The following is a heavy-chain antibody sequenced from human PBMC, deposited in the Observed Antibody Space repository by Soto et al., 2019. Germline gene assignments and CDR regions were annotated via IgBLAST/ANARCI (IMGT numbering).Heavy chain of an antibody. J-gene: IGHJ4*02. CDR3: AKVRVGIDVDFDY. D-gene: IGHD2-21*01. CDR1: GFTLSSYA. CDR2: ISDSGGST. V-gene: IGHV3-23*01. Sequence: GGSLRLSCAASGFTLSSYAMSWVRQAPGKGLEWVSAISDSGGSTFYADSVKGRFTISRDDSKNTLYLQMSSLRAEDTAMYYCAKVRVGIDVDFDYWGQGALVTVSS.